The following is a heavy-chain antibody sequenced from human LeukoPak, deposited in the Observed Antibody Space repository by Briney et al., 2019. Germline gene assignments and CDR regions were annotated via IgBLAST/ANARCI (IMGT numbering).Heavy chain of an antibody. Sequence: GESLKISCKGSGYLFPNYWIAWGRQMPGKGLEWIGIIYPGHSDTRYNPSFQRQVIISADKSISTAYLQWSSLKAPDTAMYYCARLGTGYYHGMDVWGQGTTVTVSS. D-gene: IGHD2-8*02. CDR1: GYLFPNYW. CDR2: IYPGHSDT. CDR3: ARLGTGYYHGMDV. J-gene: IGHJ6*02. V-gene: IGHV5-51*01.